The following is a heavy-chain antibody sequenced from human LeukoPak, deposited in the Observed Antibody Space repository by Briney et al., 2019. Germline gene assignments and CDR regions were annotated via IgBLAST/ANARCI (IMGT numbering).Heavy chain of an antibody. Sequence: SETLSLTCAVYGGSFSGYYWSWIRQPPGKGLEWIGEINHSGSTNYNPSLKSRVTISVDTSKNQFSLKLSSVTAADTAVYYCARGSTKVAPAANDAFDIWGQGTMVTVSS. CDR1: GGSFSGYY. D-gene: IGHD2-2*01. V-gene: IGHV4-34*01. J-gene: IGHJ3*02. CDR2: INHSGST. CDR3: ARGSTKVAPAANDAFDI.